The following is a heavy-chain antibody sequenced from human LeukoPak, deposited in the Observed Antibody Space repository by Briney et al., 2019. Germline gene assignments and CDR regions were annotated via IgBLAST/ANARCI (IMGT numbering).Heavy chain of an antibody. D-gene: IGHD6-19*01. J-gene: IGHJ4*02. Sequence: SETLSLTCIVSSGSISNYYWSWIRQPPGKGLEWIGYIHYSGSTNYSPSLKSRVTTSVDTSKNQFSLKLSSVTAADTAVYYCASGLSSGWSSPNFDYWGQGTLVTVSS. V-gene: IGHV4-59*01. CDR1: SGSISNYY. CDR2: IHYSGST. CDR3: ASGLSSGWSSPNFDY.